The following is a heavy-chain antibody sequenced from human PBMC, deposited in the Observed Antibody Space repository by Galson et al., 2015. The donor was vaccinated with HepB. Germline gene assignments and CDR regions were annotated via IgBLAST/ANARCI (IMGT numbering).Heavy chain of an antibody. Sequence: SLRLSCAASGFTFKNYAMHWVRQAPEKGLEWVAGISWNSGSIGYADSVKGRFTISRDNAKSSLYLQMNSLRTEDTALYYCTPSGNYYVRYWGQGTLVTVSA. D-gene: IGHD1-26*01. CDR1: GFTFKNYA. CDR3: TPSGNYYVRY. V-gene: IGHV3-9*01. CDR2: ISWNSGSI. J-gene: IGHJ4*02.